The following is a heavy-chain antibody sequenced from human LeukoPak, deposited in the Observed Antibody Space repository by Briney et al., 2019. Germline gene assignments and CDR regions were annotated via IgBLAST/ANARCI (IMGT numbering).Heavy chain of an antibody. CDR2: ISYDGSNK. Sequence: SCKASGGTFSSYAMHWVRQAPGKGLEWVAVISYDGSNKYYADSVKGRFTISRDNSKNTLYLQMNSLRAEDTAVYYCASPFYYGSGSYYFDYWGQGTLVTVSS. D-gene: IGHD3-10*01. CDR1: GGTFSSYA. J-gene: IGHJ4*02. CDR3: ASPFYYGSGSYYFDY. V-gene: IGHV3-30-3*01.